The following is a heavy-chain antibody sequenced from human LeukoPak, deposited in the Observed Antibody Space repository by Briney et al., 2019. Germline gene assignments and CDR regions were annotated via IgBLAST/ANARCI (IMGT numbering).Heavy chain of an antibody. J-gene: IGHJ4*02. V-gene: IGHV3-48*04. CDR2: NSSSSSTI. CDR1: GFTFSSYN. CDR3: AREGVVVITEYYFDS. D-gene: IGHD3-22*01. Sequence: GGSLRLSCAASGFTFSSYNMNWVRQAPGKGLEWVSYNSSSSSTIYYADSVKGRFTISRDNAKNSLYLQMNSLRAEDTAVYYCAREGVVVITEYYFDSWGQGTLVTVSS.